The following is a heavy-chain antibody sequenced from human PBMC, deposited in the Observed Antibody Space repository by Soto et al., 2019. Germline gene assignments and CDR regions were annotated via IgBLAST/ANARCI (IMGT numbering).Heavy chain of an antibody. D-gene: IGHD6-13*01. J-gene: IGHJ4*02. V-gene: IGHV3-23*01. Sequence: GSLRLACAASGXTFSSYSMSWVRQAPGKGLELVSSISGSGGSTYYADSVNCLFTISIYNSNNTLYLQMNSLRADYTALYYFAKDRSYSSGWYDYWGQGTLVTVSS. CDR1: GXTFSSYS. CDR2: ISGSGGST. CDR3: AKDRSYSSGWYDY.